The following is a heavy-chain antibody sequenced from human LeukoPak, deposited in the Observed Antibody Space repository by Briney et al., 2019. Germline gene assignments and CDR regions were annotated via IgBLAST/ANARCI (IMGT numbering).Heavy chain of an antibody. CDR2: ISDSGNSP. CDR3: TTVTYYNSRAPGDY. Sequence: GGSLRLSCAASGFTFSSYAMSWVRQAPGKGLEWVSAISDSGNSPYYADSVRGRFTISRDNAKNTLYLQMNSLRVEDTAVYYCTTVTYYNSRAPGDYWGQGTLVTVSS. D-gene: IGHD3-10*01. CDR1: GFTFSSYA. J-gene: IGHJ4*02. V-gene: IGHV3-23*01.